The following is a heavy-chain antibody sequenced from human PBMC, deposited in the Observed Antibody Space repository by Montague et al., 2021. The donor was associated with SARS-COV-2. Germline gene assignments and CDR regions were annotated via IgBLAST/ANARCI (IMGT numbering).Heavy chain of an antibody. J-gene: IGHJ5*02. CDR3: ARELQYNWFDP. Sequence: SETLSLTCTVSGDSISDYYWSWIRQPPGKGLEWIGCVFYNGDTNYNPSLKRRVTTSVETSKNQFSLNLSSVTAADTAMYYCARELQYNWFDPWGQGTLVTVSS. V-gene: IGHV4-59*13. CDR1: GDSISDYY. CDR2: VFYNGDT. D-gene: IGHD2-21*02.